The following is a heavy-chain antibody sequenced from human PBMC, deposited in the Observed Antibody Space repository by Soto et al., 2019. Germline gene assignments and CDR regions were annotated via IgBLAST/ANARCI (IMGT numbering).Heavy chain of an antibody. V-gene: IGHV2-5*02. CDR3: AHRPYNGGSRPFDF. CDR2: IYWDDGK. D-gene: IGHD2-8*01. Sequence: SGPTLVNPKQTRTLTYTFSGFSLTTTRVGGAWIRQPPGNALEWLALIYWDDGKRYSPSPSLKNRLTITKDTSKNQVVLTMANLDPMDTATYYCAHRPYNGGSRPFDFWGQGTLVTVSS. J-gene: IGHJ4*02. CDR1: GFSLTTTRVG.